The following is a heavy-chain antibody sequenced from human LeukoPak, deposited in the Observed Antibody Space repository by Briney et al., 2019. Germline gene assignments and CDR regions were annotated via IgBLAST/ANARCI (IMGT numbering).Heavy chain of an antibody. CDR3: ATDRGWRTSGYYLYYFEY. CDR1: GFTFSSYA. D-gene: IGHD3-3*01. Sequence: GGSLRLSCAASGFTFSSYAMSWVRQAPGKGLEWVDSIKHDGSEKYYVDSVRGRFTISRDNTKNLLYLQMSSLRAEDTAVYYCATDRGWRTSGYYLYYFEYWGQGTLVTFSS. J-gene: IGHJ4*02. CDR2: IKHDGSEK. V-gene: IGHV3-7*01.